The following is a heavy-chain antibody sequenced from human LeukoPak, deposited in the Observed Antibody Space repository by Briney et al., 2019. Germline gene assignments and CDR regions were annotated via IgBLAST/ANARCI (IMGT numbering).Heavy chain of an antibody. D-gene: IGHD5-18*01. CDR2: MNPNSGNT. V-gene: IGHV1-8*02. CDR3: ARLGYSYSNAFDI. Sequence: ASVKVSCKASGYTFTSYGISWVRQAPGQGLEWMGWMNPNSGNTGYAQKFQGRVTMTRNTSISTAYMELSSLRSEDTAVYYCARLGYSYSNAFDIWGQGTMVTVSS. J-gene: IGHJ3*02. CDR1: GYTFTSYG.